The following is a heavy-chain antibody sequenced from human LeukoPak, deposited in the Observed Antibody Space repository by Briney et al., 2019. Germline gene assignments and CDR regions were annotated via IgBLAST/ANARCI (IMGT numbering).Heavy chain of an antibody. V-gene: IGHV3-30*03. D-gene: IGHD3-3*01. J-gene: IGHJ4*02. CDR1: GFTFSTYG. CDR2: ISYDGSNK. CDR3: ARAELYDFWSGYPY. Sequence: PGGSLRLSCAASGFTFSTYGMHWVRQAPGKGLEWVTLISYDGSNKYYTDSVKGRFTISRDNSKNTLYLQMNSLRADDTAVYYCARAELYDFWSGYPYWGQGTLVTVSS.